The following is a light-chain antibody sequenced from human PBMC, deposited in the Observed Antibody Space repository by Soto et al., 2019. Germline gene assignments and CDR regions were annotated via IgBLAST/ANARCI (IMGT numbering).Light chain of an antibody. CDR3: KHYNTWPG. CDR2: GAS. CDR1: QNIRTN. V-gene: IGKV3-15*01. J-gene: IGKJ2*01. Sequence: EIMMTQSPATLSVSPGERATLSCRASQNIRTNLAWYQQKPGQAPRLLMYGASTRATGIPARFSGSGSGTEFTLTINSLQSEDFAVYYCKHYNTWPGFGQGTKLEIK.